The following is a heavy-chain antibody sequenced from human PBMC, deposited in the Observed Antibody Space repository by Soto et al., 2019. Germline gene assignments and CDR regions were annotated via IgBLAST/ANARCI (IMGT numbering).Heavy chain of an antibody. CDR2: INPNSGGT. Sequence: ASVKVSCKASGFTFTRFYIHWVRQVPGQGLEWMGWINPNSGGTNYVQKFQGRVTMTKDTSINAAYMELSGLRSDDTAVYYCARATITGTIIDYWGPGTLVTVLL. V-gene: IGHV1-2*02. D-gene: IGHD1-7*01. CDR1: GFTFTRFY. CDR3: ARATITGTIIDY. J-gene: IGHJ4*02.